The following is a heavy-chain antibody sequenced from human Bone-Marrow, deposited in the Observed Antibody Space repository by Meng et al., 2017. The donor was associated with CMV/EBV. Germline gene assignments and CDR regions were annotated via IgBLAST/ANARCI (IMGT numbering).Heavy chain of an antibody. CDR1: GFTFSSYV. CDR3: AKDWSSPQFLEWLVPFYGMDV. D-gene: IGHD3-3*01. J-gene: IGHJ6*02. V-gene: IGHV3-30*02. Sequence: GGSLRLSCAASGFTFSSYVMHWVRQAPGKGLEWVAFIQYDGSKKYYADSVKGRFTISRDNSKNTLYLQRNSLRAEDTAVYYCAKDWSSPQFLEWLVPFYGMDVCGQGTTVTVSS. CDR2: IQYDGSKK.